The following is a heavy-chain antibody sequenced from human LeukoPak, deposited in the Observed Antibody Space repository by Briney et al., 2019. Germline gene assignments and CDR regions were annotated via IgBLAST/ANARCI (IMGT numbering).Heavy chain of an antibody. J-gene: IGHJ4*02. CDR2: ISYDGSNK. V-gene: IGHV3-30*03. CDR3: ARDFVNGYFDY. CDR1: GFTFSSYG. Sequence: GGSLRLSCAASGFTFSSYGMHWVRQAPGKGLEWVAVISYDGSNKYYADPVKGRFTISRDNSKNTLYLQMNSLRAEDTAVYYCARDFVNGYFDYWGQGTLVTVSS.